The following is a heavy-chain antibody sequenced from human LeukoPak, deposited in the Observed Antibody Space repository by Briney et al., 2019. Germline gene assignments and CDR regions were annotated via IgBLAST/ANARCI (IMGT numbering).Heavy chain of an antibody. CDR3: ARGQGDFWSGSYYYYYMDV. Sequence: GGFLRLSCAASGFSFSGYSMNWVRQAPGKGLEWVSYISGSSGTIYNADSVTGRFTISRDNAKNSLYLQMNSLRAEDTALYYCARGQGDFWSGSYYYYYMDVWGKGTTVTVSS. V-gene: IGHV3-48*04. CDR2: ISGSSGTI. D-gene: IGHD3-3*01. J-gene: IGHJ6*03. CDR1: GFSFSGYS.